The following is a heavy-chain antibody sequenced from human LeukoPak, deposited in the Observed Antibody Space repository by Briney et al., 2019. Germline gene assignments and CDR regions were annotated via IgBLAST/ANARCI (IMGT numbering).Heavy chain of an antibody. Sequence: GGSLRLSCAASGFTFSTYFMNWIRQAPGKGLEWLPSISGSSNYIYYADSLKGRFTISRDNAKSSLYLQMNSLRAEDTAVYYCARRASTERGHSYGLDYWGQGTLVTVSS. CDR3: ARRASTERGHSYGLDY. CDR2: ISGSSNYI. V-gene: IGHV3-21*01. J-gene: IGHJ4*02. D-gene: IGHD5-18*01. CDR1: GFTFSTYF.